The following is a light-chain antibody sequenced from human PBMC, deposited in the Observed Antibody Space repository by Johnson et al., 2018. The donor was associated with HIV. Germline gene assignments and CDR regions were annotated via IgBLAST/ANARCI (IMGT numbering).Light chain of an antibody. V-gene: IGLV1-51*02. CDR1: SSNIGNNY. CDR2: ENN. Sequence: QSVLTQPPSVSAAPGQKVTISCSGSSSNIGNNYVSWYQQFPGTAPKLLIYENNKRPSGIPDRFSGSNSGTSATLRIPGLQPGDEADYYCGTWDSRLGNYVFGTGTKITVL. J-gene: IGLJ1*01. CDR3: GTWDSRLGNYV.